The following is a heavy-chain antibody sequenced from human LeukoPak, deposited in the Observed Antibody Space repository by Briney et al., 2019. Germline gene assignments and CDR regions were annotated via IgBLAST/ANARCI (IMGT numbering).Heavy chain of an antibody. V-gene: IGHV1-2*02. J-gene: IGHJ3*02. CDR2: INPNSGGT. CDR1: GYTFIGYY. D-gene: IGHD3-9*01. CDR3: ARDLRDYDFLTGYQPRGAFDI. Sequence: ASVKVSCKASGYTFIGYYMHWVRQAPGQGLEWMGWINPNSGGTNYAQKFQGRVTMTRDTSISTAYMELSRLRSDDTAVYYCARDLRDYDFLTGYQPRGAFDIWGQGTMVTVSS.